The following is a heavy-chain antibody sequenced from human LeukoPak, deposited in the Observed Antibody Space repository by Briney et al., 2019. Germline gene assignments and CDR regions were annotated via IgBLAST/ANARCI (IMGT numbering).Heavy chain of an antibody. CDR3: ARVLYDSSGYYYDYYYYYYMDV. J-gene: IGHJ6*03. CDR1: GVSFSGYY. D-gene: IGHD3-22*01. Sequence: PSETLSLTCAGYGVSFSGYYWTWIRQPPGQGLEWFGEINHSGTTNYNPSLKSRVTISVDTSKNQFSLKLSSVTAADTAVYYCARVLYDSSGYYYDYYYYYYMDVWGKGTTVTVSS. CDR2: INHSGTT. V-gene: IGHV4-34*01.